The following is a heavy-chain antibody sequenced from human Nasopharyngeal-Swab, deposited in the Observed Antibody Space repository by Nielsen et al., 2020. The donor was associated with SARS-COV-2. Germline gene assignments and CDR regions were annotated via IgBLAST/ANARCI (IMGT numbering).Heavy chain of an antibody. D-gene: IGHD6-19*01. J-gene: IGHJ6*02. CDR1: GFTFSRYA. CDR3: AKDDRRSQWLVDYYYGMDV. Sequence: GESLKISCAASGFTFSRYAMSWVRQAPGKGLEWVSAISGSGGSTYYADSVKGRFTISRDNSKNTLYLQMNSLRAEDTAVYYCAKDDRRSQWLVDYYYGMDVWGQGTTVTVSS. V-gene: IGHV3-23*01. CDR2: ISGSGGST.